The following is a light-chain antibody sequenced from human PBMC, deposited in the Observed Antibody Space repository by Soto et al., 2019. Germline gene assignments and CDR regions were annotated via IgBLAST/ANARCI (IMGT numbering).Light chain of an antibody. CDR1: QSVSSIY. CDR2: DVS. J-gene: IGKJ1*01. V-gene: IGKV3-20*01. Sequence: EIVFTQSPGTLSLSPGERATLSCRASQSVSSIYLAWYQQKPGQAPRLLIYDVSSRATGIPDRFSGSGSGTDFTLTISRLEPEDFAVYYCQQSGSSPGTFGQGTKVDIK. CDR3: QQSGSSPGT.